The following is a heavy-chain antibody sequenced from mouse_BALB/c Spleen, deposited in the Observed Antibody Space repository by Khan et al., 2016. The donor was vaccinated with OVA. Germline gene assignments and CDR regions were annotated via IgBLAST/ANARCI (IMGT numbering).Heavy chain of an antibody. V-gene: IGHV1-7*01. CDR2: INPSTGYT. CDR1: GYSFTSYW. D-gene: IGHD2-1*01. J-gene: IGHJ3*01. Sequence: QVQLQQSGAEMAKPGASVKMSCKTSGYSFTSYWMHWVKQRPGQGLEWIGYINPSTGYTEYNQKFKDKATLTTDKTSNTAYMQLSSLTSEDSAVYYCARRGINGICTYWGQGTLVTVSA. CDR3: ARRGINGICTY.